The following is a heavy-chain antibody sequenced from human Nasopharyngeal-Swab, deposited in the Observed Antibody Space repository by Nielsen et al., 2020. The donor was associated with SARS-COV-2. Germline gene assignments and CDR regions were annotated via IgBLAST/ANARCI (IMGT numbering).Heavy chain of an antibody. CDR1: GGSFSGYY. CDR2: INHSGST. V-gene: IGHV4-34*01. D-gene: IGHD3-9*01. J-gene: IGHJ3*02. Sequence: LRLSCAVYGGSFSGYYWSWIRQPPGKGLEWIGEINHSGSTNYNPSLKSRVTISVDTSKNQFSLKLSSVTAADTAVYYCATQGYDILTGYRRNAFDIWGQGTMVTVSS. CDR3: ATQGYDILTGYRRNAFDI.